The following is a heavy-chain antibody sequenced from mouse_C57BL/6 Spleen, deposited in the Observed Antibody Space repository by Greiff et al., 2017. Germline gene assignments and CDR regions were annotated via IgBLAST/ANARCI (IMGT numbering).Heavy chain of an antibody. V-gene: IGHV7-3*01. CDR2: IRNKANGYTT. CDR3: ARSFGYYFDY. Sequence: EVQLVESGGGLVQPGGSLSLSCAASGFTFTDYYMSWVRQPPGKALEWLGFIRNKANGYTTEYSASVKGRFTISRDNSQSILYLQMNALRAEDSATYYCARSFGYYFDYWGQGTTLTVSS. J-gene: IGHJ2*01. D-gene: IGHD2-2*01. CDR1: GFTFTDYY.